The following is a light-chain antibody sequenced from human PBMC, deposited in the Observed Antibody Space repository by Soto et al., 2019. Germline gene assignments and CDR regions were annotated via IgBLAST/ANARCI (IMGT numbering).Light chain of an antibody. CDR1: KLGNKY. CDR2: QDI. Sequence: SYELTQPPSVSVSRGQTASITCSGDKLGNKYACWYQQKPGQSPELVIYQDIKRPSGIPERFSGSNSGNTATLTISGTQAMDEADYYCQAWDSSTVVFGGGTKLTVL. CDR3: QAWDSSTVV. V-gene: IGLV3-1*01. J-gene: IGLJ2*01.